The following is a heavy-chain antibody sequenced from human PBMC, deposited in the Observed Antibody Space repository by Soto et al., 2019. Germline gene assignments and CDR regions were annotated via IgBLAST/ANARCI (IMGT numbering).Heavy chain of an antibody. D-gene: IGHD6-13*01. CDR1: GGTFSSYA. Sequence: SVKVSCKASGGTFSSYAISWVRQAPGQGLEWMGGIIPIFGTANYAQKFQGRVTITADESTSTAYMELSSLRSEDTAEYYCAREGGGIAAAGYGMDVWGQGTTVTVSS. CDR2: IIPIFGTA. CDR3: AREGGGIAAAGYGMDV. J-gene: IGHJ6*02. V-gene: IGHV1-69*13.